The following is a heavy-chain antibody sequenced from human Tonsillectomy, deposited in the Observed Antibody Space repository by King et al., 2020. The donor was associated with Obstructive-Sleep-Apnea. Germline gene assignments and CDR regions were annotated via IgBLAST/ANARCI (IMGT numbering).Heavy chain of an antibody. CDR3: ARDKPAAMFFDY. D-gene: IGHD2-2*01. Sequence: VQLQESGPGLVKPSETLSLTCTVSGGSISSYYWSWIRQPPGKGLEWIGYIYYSGSTNYNPSLKSRVTISVDTSKNQFSLKLSSVTAADTAVYYCARDKPAAMFFDYWGQGTLVTVSS. J-gene: IGHJ4*02. CDR1: GGSISSYY. V-gene: IGHV4-59*01. CDR2: IYYSGST.